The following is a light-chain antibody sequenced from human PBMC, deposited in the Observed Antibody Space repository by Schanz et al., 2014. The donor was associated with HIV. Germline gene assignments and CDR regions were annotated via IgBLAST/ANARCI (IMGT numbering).Light chain of an antibody. V-gene: IGKV3-20*01. Sequence: EIVLTQSPDTLSLSPGERVTLSCRASQSVAKNYFAWYQRKSGQAPRLLIYGASTRATGIPERFSGSGSETDFTLTISRLEPEDFAVYYCQQYGSSPGTFGQGTKLEIK. CDR3: QQYGSSPGT. CDR2: GAS. CDR1: QSVAKNY. J-gene: IGKJ2*01.